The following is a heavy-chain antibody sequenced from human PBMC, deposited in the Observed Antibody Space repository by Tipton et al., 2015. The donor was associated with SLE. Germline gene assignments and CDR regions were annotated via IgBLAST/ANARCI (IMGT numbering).Heavy chain of an antibody. J-gene: IGHJ3*01. CDR3: ARDHFPGDPNVFDV. D-gene: IGHD7-27*01. V-gene: IGHV3-30*03. CDR1: GFTFKTYA. CDR2: ISYDESNK. Sequence: RSLRLSCAASGFTFKTYAMHWVRQAPGKGLEWVAIISYDESNKQYGESVKGRFSISRDNAKNSLYLQMNSLRGEDTAVYYCARDHFPGDPNVFDVWGHGTMVTVSS.